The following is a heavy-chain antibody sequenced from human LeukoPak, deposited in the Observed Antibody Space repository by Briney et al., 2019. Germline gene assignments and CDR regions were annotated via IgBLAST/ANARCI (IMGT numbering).Heavy chain of an antibody. V-gene: IGHV4-61*02. CDR1: GDSISSGNYY. CDR2: IHTSGST. Sequence: PSETLSLTCSVSGDSISSGNYYWSWIRQPAGKGLEWLGRIHTSGSTNYNPSLKSRVTISLDTSNNQFSLKPTSVTTADTALYYCARVKRSTGWYGEADRYYFDLWGQGILVTVSS. CDR3: ARVKRSTGWYGEADRYYFDL. D-gene: IGHD2-8*02. J-gene: IGHJ4*02.